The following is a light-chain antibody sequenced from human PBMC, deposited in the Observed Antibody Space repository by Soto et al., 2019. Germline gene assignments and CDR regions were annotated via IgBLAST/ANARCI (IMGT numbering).Light chain of an antibody. Sequence: EIVLTQSPGTLSLSPGERATLSCRASQSVSSSYLAWYQQKPGQAPRVLIHGASSRATGIPDRFSGSGSGTDFTLTISRLEPEDFAAYFCQQYGNPPPNAFGQGTKVEI. J-gene: IGKJ2*01. CDR2: GAS. CDR3: QQYGNPPPNA. V-gene: IGKV3-20*01. CDR1: QSVSSSY.